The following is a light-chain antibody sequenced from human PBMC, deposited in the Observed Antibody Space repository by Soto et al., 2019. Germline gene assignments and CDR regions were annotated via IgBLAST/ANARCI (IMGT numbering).Light chain of an antibody. J-gene: IGKJ1*01. CDR2: DAS. CDR3: QQRSNWPRT. Sequence: EIVLTQSPATLSLSPGERATLSCRASQSVSSYLAWYQQDPGQAPTLLIYDASTKATGVPASFSGSGSGTAFTLTISSLEPEDFAVYYCQQRSNWPRTFGQGTKVEIK. V-gene: IGKV3-11*01. CDR1: QSVSSY.